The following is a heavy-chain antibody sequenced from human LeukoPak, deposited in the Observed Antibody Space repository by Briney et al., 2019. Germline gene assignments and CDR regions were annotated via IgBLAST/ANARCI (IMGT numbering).Heavy chain of an antibody. D-gene: IGHD3-16*02. CDR2: IRYDGSNK. Sequence: GVSLRLSCAASGFTFSSYGMHWVRQAPGKGLEWVAFIRYDGSNKYYADSVKGRFTISRDNSKNTLYLQMNSLRAEDTAVYYCSKDMRLGELSPTDYWGQGTLVTVSS. CDR1: GFTFSSYG. V-gene: IGHV3-30*02. J-gene: IGHJ4*02. CDR3: SKDMRLGELSPTDY.